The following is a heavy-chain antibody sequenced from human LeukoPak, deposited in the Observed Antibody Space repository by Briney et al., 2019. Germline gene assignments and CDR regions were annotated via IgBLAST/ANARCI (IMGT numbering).Heavy chain of an antibody. J-gene: IGHJ5*02. CDR1: GYSFTSYW. D-gene: IGHD5-12*01. V-gene: IGHV5-51*01. CDR3: ARGGKSAYGWFDP. Sequence: GESLKISCKGSGYSFTSYWIGWVRQMPGRGLEWMGIIYPGDSDTRYSPSFQGHVTISADKSISTAYLQWSSLKASDTAMYYCARGGKSAYGWFDPWGQGALVTVSS. CDR2: IYPGDSDT.